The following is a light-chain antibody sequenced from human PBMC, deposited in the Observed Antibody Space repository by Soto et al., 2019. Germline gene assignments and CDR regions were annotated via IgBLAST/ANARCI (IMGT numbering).Light chain of an antibody. V-gene: IGKV3-20*01. CDR2: GAS. CDR3: QQDGSSPRVT. J-gene: IGKJ4*01. CDR1: QSVSSSY. Sequence: EIVLTQSPGTLSLSPGERATLSCRASQSVSSSYLAWYQQKPGQAPRLLIYGASSRATGIPDRFSGSGSGTAVTLIISRLEPEEFAVYYCQQDGSSPRVTFGGGTKVESK.